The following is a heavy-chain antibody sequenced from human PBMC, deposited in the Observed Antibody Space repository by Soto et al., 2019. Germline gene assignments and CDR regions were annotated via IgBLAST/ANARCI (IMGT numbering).Heavy chain of an antibody. Sequence: QVQLVESGGGLVKPGGSLRLSCAASGFTFSDYYMSWIRQAPGKGLEWVSYISSSSSYTNYADSVKGRFTISRDNAKNSLYLQMNSVRAEDTAVYYCARVGEGYCSSTSCENYYYYYGMDVWGQGTTVTVSS. V-gene: IGHV3-11*05. D-gene: IGHD2-2*01. CDR3: ARVGEGYCSSTSCENYYYYYGMDV. CDR2: ISSSSSYT. J-gene: IGHJ6*02. CDR1: GFTFSDYY.